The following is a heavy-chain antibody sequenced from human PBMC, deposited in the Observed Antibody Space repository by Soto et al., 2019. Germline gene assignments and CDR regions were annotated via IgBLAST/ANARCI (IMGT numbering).Heavy chain of an antibody. CDR1: GFSFSTYG. D-gene: IGHD1-1*01. CDR2: VSGGSGVT. CDR3: TRWNGYGDL. V-gene: IGHV3-23*01. J-gene: IGHJ5*02. Sequence: EMQLLESGGGLVQPGGSLRLSWVVSGFSFSTYGVTWVRQAPGKGLEWVCGVSGGSGVTHYTDSVKGRFTISGDDSKNTVYLQMHSLRGEDTDVYYCTRWNGYGDLWGQGTLVTVSS.